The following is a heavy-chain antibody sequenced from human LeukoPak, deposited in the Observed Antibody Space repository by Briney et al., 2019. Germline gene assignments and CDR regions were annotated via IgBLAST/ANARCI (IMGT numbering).Heavy chain of an antibody. Sequence: GGSLRLSCAASGFTFSSYTMNWVRQAPGKGLEWVSYISSSSSYIYYADSVKCRFTISRDNAENSLYLQMNSLRAEDTAVYYCARGSEGYCSGGGCYYGMDVWGQGTTVTVSS. V-gene: IGHV3-21*01. CDR2: ISSSSSYI. CDR3: ARGSEGYCSGGGCYYGMDV. CDR1: GFTFSSYT. J-gene: IGHJ6*01. D-gene: IGHD2-15*01.